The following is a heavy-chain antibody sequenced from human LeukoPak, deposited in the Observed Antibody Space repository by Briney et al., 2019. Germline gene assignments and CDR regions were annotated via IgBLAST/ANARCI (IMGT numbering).Heavy chain of an antibody. V-gene: IGHV1-18*01. J-gene: IGHJ6*03. Sequence: GASAKVSCKASGYTFTSYGISWVRQAPGQGLEWMGWISAYNGNTNYAQKLQGRVTMTTDTSTSTAYMELRSLRSDDTAVYYCASGNDFWSGSSPMDVWGKGTTVTVSS. CDR1: GYTFTSYG. CDR2: ISAYNGNT. CDR3: ASGNDFWSGSSPMDV. D-gene: IGHD3-3*01.